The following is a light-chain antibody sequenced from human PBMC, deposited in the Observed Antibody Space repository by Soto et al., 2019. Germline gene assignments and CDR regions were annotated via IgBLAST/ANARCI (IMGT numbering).Light chain of an antibody. J-gene: IGLJ2*01. V-gene: IGLV1-47*01. Sequence: QSVLTQPPSASGTPGQTVTMSCCGSSSNIGSNYVYWYQQLPGTAPKLLIYSNNQRPSGVPDRFSGSKSGTSASLAISGLRSEDEADYYCAAWDDSLTANVVFGGGTKVTVL. CDR2: SNN. CDR3: AAWDDSLTANVV. CDR1: SSNIGSNY.